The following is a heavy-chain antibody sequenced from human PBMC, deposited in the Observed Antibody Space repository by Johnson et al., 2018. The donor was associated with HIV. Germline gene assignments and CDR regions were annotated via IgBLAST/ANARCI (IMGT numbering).Heavy chain of an antibody. Sequence: QVQLVESGGGLVKPGGSLRLSCAASGFTFSDYYMNWIRQAPGKGLEWVSYIRSSGSTIYYADSVKGRFTISRDNAKNSLYLQMNSLRAEDTAVYYCARDRDNFWSGYPDAFYIWGQGTMVTVSS. D-gene: IGHD3-3*01. CDR2: IRSSGSTI. CDR3: ARDRDNFWSGYPDAFYI. V-gene: IGHV3-11*04. CDR1: GFTFSDYY. J-gene: IGHJ3*02.